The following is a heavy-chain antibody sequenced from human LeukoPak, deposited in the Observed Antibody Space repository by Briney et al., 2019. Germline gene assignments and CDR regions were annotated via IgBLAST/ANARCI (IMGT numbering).Heavy chain of an antibody. V-gene: IGHV3-72*01. Sequence: PGGSLRLSCAASGFTFSDHYMDWVRQAPGKGLEWVGRTRNKANSYTTEYAASVKGRFTISRDNSKNTLYLQMNSLRVEDTAVYYCARGSPPENWGQGTLVTVSS. CDR3: ARGSPPEN. CDR2: TRNKANSYTT. CDR1: GFTFSDHY. J-gene: IGHJ4*02.